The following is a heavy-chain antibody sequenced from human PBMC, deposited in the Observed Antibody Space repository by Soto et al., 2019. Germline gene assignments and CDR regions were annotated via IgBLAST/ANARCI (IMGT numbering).Heavy chain of an antibody. CDR2: ISGSGGST. CDR1: GFTFSSYA. J-gene: IGHJ4*02. CDR3: AKDGYDILTGYYTVDY. Sequence: GGSLRLSCAASGFTFSSYAMSWVRQAPGKGLEWVSAISGSGGSTYYADSVKGRFTISRDNSKNTLYLQMNSLRAEDTAVYYCAKDGYDILTGYYTVDYWGQGTLVTVSS. D-gene: IGHD3-9*01. V-gene: IGHV3-23*01.